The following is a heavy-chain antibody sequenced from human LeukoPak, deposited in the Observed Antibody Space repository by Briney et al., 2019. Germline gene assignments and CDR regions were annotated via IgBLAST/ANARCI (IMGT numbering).Heavy chain of an antibody. D-gene: IGHD5-24*01. J-gene: IGHJ4*02. CDR2: ISSSSAYI. Sequence: GGSLRLSCAASGFTFSSYGMTWVRQAPGKGPEWVSSISSSSAYIYCADSLKGRFTISRDNAKNSLYLQMNSLRADDTAVYYCAREPGDPLHFDCWGQGTLVTVSS. CDR1: GFTFSSYG. CDR3: AREPGDPLHFDC. V-gene: IGHV3-21*01.